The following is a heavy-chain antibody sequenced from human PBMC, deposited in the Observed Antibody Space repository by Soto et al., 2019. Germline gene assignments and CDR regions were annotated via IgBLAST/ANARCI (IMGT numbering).Heavy chain of an antibody. CDR2: IIPIFGTA. V-gene: IGHV1-69*13. D-gene: IGHD3-10*01. J-gene: IGHJ3*02. CDR3: ARVLSARGTQGGSAQASSAFDI. Sequence: SVKVSCKASGVTFSSYAISWVRQAPGQGLEWMGGIIPIFGTANYAQKFQGRVTITADESTSTAYMELSSLRSEDTAVYYCARVLSARGTQGGSAQASSAFDIWGQGTMVTVSS. CDR1: GVTFSSYA.